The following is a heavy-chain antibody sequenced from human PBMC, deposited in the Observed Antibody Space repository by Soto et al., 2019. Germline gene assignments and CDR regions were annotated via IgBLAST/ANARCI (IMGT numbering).Heavy chain of an antibody. CDR2: TLYSGRT. V-gene: IGHV4-4*02. CDR1: GASISSGW. D-gene: IGHD3-10*01. CDR3: SSRVTDAPT. J-gene: IGHJ5*02. Sequence: QVQLQESGPGLVKPSGTLSLTCAVSGASISSGWWTWVRQPPGKGLEWIGETLYSGRTNYNSSLNSRVTISIDKSKKQLSLNLSSVTAADTAVYYCSSRVTDAPTWGQGILVTVSS.